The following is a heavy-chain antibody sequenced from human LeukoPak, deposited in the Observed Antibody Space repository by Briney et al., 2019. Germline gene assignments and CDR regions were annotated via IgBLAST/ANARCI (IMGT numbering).Heavy chain of an antibody. V-gene: IGHV3-23*01. CDR3: AKLYASGSYSHFDY. CDR1: GFTFSSYA. J-gene: IGHJ4*02. D-gene: IGHD3-10*01. Sequence: PGGSLRLSCAASGFTFSSYAMSWVRQAPGKGLEWVSTFSGTGGSTYYADSVKGRFTISRDNSKNTLNLLMNSLRAEDTAVYYCAKLYASGSYSHFDYWGQGTLVTVSS. CDR2: FSGTGGST.